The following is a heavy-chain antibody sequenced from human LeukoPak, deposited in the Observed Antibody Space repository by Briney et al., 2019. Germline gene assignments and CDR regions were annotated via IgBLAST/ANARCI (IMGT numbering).Heavy chain of an antibody. V-gene: IGHV3-48*03. D-gene: IGHD5-24*01. Sequence: PGGSLRLSCAASGFTFSSYEMNWGRQAPGKGLEWVSYISSSGSTIYYADSVKGRFTISRDNAKKSLYLQLNSLRAEDTAFYYCARGKRWLYDNRYFDYWGQGTLVTVSS. J-gene: IGHJ4*02. CDR1: GFTFSSYE. CDR2: ISSSGSTI. CDR3: ARGKRWLYDNRYFDY.